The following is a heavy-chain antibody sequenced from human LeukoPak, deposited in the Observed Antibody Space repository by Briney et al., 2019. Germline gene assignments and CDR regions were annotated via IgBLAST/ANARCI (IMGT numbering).Heavy chain of an antibody. CDR1: GYTFTSYG. Sequence: ASVKVSCKASGYTFTSYGISWVRQAPGQGLEWMRWISAYNGNTNYAQKLQGRVTMTTDTSTSTAYMELRSLRSDDTAVYYCARGRGIAARRDYSDYMDVWGKGTTVTVSS. V-gene: IGHV1-18*01. J-gene: IGHJ6*03. CDR3: ARGRGIAARRDYSDYMDV. CDR2: ISAYNGNT. D-gene: IGHD6-6*01.